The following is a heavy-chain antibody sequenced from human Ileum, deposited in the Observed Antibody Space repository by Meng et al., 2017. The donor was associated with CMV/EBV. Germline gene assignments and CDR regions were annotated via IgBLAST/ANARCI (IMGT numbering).Heavy chain of an antibody. CDR1: GFTFSDYE. J-gene: IGHJ4*02. D-gene: IGHD3-3*01. Sequence: GESLKISCAASGFTFSDYEMNWVRQAPGKGLEWVSFISPSGTDAYYADSVKGRFTISRDNAKNSLFLQMNTLRAEDTAVYYCARDYIHRQIFATTKRDYWGQGTLVTV. CDR2: ISPSGTDA. V-gene: IGHV3-48*03. CDR3: ARDYIHRQIFATTKRDY.